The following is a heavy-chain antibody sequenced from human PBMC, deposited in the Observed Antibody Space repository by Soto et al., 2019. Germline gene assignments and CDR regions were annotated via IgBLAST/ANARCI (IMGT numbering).Heavy chain of an antibody. Sequence: GGSLRLSCAASGFTFSSYAMSWVRQAPGKGLEWVSAISGSGGSTYYADSVKGRFTISRDNSKNTLYLQMNSLRAEDTAVYYCAKSPRYCSGGSCYSDYFDYRAQGTLVTVSS. CDR1: GFTFSSYA. D-gene: IGHD2-15*01. CDR2: ISGSGGST. CDR3: AKSPRYCSGGSCYSDYFDY. V-gene: IGHV3-23*01. J-gene: IGHJ4*02.